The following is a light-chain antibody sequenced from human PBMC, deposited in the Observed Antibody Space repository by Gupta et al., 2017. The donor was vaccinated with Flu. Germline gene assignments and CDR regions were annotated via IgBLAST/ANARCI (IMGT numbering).Light chain of an antibody. V-gene: IGLV3-1*01. CDR3: QVWDRSTGV. Sequence: LVIYEHTKRTSGRPERFSGSNAGNTATLTISGTQAVDEADYDCQVWDRSTGVFGGGTKLTVL. J-gene: IGLJ2*01. CDR2: EHT.